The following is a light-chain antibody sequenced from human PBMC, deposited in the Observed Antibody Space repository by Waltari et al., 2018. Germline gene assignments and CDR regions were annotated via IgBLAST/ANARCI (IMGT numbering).Light chain of an antibody. V-gene: IGKV1-39*01. J-gene: IGKJ4*01. Sequence: DIQMTQSPSSLSASVGDRVTITCRASQSNSSYLNWYQQKPGKAPKLLIYAASSLQSGVPSMCSGSGSGTDFTLTSSSLQPEDFATYYCQQSYSTPGTFGGGTKVEIK. CDR3: QQSYSTPGT. CDR1: QSNSSY. CDR2: AAS.